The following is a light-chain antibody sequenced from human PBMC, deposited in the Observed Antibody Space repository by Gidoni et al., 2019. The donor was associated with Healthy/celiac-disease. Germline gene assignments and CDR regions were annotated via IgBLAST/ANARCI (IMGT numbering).Light chain of an antibody. V-gene: IGKV1-5*01. Sequence: DIQMTQSPSTLSASVGDRVTITCRASQSISSWLAWYKQKPGKAPKLLIYDASSLESGVPSRFSGSGSGTEFTLTISSLQPDDFATYYCQQYNSYSRTFXXXTKVEIK. CDR2: DAS. CDR3: QQYNSYSRT. J-gene: IGKJ1*01. CDR1: QSISSW.